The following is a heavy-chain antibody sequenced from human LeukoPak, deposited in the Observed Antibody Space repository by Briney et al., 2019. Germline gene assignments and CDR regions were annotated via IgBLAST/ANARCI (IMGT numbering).Heavy chain of an antibody. CDR3: ARARPTTVVSFFDY. D-gene: IGHD4-23*01. J-gene: IGHJ4*02. CDR2: IRYDGSNK. CDR1: GFTFSSYG. Sequence: GGSLRLSCAASGFTFSSYGMHWVRQAPGKGLEWVAFIRYDGSNKYYADSVKGRFTISRDNAKNSLYLQMNSLRAEDTAVYYCARARPTTVVSFFDYWGQGTLVTVSS. V-gene: IGHV3-30*02.